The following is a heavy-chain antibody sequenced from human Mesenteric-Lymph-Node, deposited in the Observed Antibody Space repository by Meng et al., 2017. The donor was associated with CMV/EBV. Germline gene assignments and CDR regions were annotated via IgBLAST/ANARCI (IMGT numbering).Heavy chain of an antibody. CDR1: GYTFTGYY. CDR2: INPNSGGT. V-gene: IGHV1-2*06. D-gene: IGHD6-13*01. CDR3: ARIDKPGIAAAGTL. J-gene: IGHJ4*01. Sequence: SGYTFTGYYIHWVRQAPGQGLEWMGRINPNSGGTNYAQKFQGRVTMTRDTSISTAYMELSRLRSDDTAVYYCARIDKPGIAAAGTLWGQGTLVTVSS.